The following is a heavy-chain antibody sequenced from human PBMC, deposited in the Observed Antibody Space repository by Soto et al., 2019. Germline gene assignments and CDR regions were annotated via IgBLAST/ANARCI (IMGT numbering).Heavy chain of an antibody. CDR2: IITIFGTP. Sequence: QVQLVQSGDEVKKPGSSVKVSCKASGGTFRTYAISWVRQAPGQGLEWMGGIITIFGTPNYAQKFQGRVTITADESRSTAYMELSSLKSEDTAVYYCARGPAGVGDLGQDFYSGMDVWGQGTTVTVS. CDR3: ARGPAGVGDLGQDFYSGMDV. V-gene: IGHV1-69*01. D-gene: IGHD3-10*01. J-gene: IGHJ6*02. CDR1: GGTFRTYA.